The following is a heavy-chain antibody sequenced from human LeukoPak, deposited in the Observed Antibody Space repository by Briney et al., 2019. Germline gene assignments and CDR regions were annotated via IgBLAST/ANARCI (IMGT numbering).Heavy chain of an antibody. Sequence: QTGGSLRLSCAASGFTFSSYEMNWVRQAPGKGLEWVSYISSSGSTIYYADSVKGRFTISRDNAKNSLYLQMNSLRAEDTAVYYCASSQLNGYYFDYWGQGTLVTVSS. J-gene: IGHJ4*02. CDR3: ASSQLNGYYFDY. V-gene: IGHV3-48*03. CDR2: ISSSGSTI. CDR1: GFTFSSYE. D-gene: IGHD1-1*01.